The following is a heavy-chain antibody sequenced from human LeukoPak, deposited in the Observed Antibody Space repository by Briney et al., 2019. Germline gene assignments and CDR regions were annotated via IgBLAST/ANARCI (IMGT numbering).Heavy chain of an antibody. J-gene: IGHJ6*02. CDR2: INHSGST. CDR3: ARGVVGGGPFYYYYGMDV. D-gene: IGHD2-21*01. CDR1: GGSFSGYY. Sequence: PSETLSLTCAVYGGSFSGYYWSWIRQPPGKGLEWIGEINHSGSTNYNPSLKSRVTISVDTSKNQFSLQLSSVTAADTAVYYCARGVVGGGPFYYYYGMDVWGQGTTVTVSS. V-gene: IGHV4-34*01.